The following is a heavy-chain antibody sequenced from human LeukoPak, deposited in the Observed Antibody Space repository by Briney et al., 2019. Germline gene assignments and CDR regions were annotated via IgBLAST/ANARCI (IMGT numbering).Heavy chain of an antibody. CDR3: ASIGTGGSSSYYYMDV. Sequence: GGSLRLSCAASGFTFSSYSMNWVRQAPGKGLEWVSYISSSSSTICYADSVKGRFTISRDNAKNSLYLQMNSLRAEDTAVYYCASIGTGGSSSYYYMDVWGKGTTVTVSS. CDR1: GFTFSSYS. J-gene: IGHJ6*03. D-gene: IGHD1-26*01. CDR2: ISSSSSTI. V-gene: IGHV3-48*01.